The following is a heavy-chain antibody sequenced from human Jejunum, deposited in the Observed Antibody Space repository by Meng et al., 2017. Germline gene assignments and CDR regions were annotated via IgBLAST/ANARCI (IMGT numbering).Heavy chain of an antibody. CDR3: AKVGPYSTKFN. CDR1: GFTFSNYA. V-gene: IGHV3-23*01. J-gene: IGHJ4*02. Sequence: GESLKISCAASGFTFSNYAMTWVRQAPRKGLEWVSIISGSSGLTFYADSVKGRFTISRDNSKNTLYLQMNSLRAEDTAVYYCAKVGPYSTKFNWGQGTLVTVSS. D-gene: IGHD6-13*01. CDR2: ISGSSGLT.